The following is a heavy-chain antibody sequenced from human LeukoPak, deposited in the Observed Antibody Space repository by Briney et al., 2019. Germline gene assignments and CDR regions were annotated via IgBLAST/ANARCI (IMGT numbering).Heavy chain of an antibody. CDR3: ARGGVAGVTPRFPVFDM. V-gene: IGHV4-30-2*01. CDR2: IYHSGST. CDR1: GGSISSGGYY. J-gene: IGHJ3*02. D-gene: IGHD4-23*01. Sequence: SETLSLTCTVSGGSISSGGYYWSWIRRPPGKGLEWIGYIYHSGSTYYNPSLKSRVTISVDRSKNQFSLKLSSVTAADTAVYYWARGGVAGVTPRFPVFDMWGQGTMVPVSS.